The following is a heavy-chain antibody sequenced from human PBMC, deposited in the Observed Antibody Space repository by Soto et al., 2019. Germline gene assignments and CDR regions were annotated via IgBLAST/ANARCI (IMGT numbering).Heavy chain of an antibody. V-gene: IGHV3-23*01. Sequence: EVLLLDSGGGLVQHGGSLRLSCEASGFSFSSFAMNWVRQAPGKGLEWVSAIGDSGASTYYADSVKGRFTISRDNSRNTLYLQLNSLRAEDTAVYYCAKGVELDVWGNGTTVTVSS. CDR2: IGDSGAST. D-gene: IGHD1-26*01. CDR3: AKGVELDV. J-gene: IGHJ6*04. CDR1: GFSFSSFA.